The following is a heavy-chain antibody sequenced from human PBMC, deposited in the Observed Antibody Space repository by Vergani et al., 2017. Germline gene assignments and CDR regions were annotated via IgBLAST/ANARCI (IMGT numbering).Heavy chain of an antibody. CDR2: INAGNGNT. J-gene: IGHJ3*02. D-gene: IGHD2-2*01. CDR1: GYTFTSYA. Sequence: QVQLVQSGAEVKKPGASVKVSCKASGYTFTSYAMHWVRQAPGQRLEWMGWINAGNGNTKYSQKFQGRVTITRDTSASTAYMELSSLRSEDTAVYYCARDRSYCSSTSWCAFDIWGQGTMVTVSS. V-gene: IGHV1-3*01. CDR3: ARDRSYCSSTSWCAFDI.